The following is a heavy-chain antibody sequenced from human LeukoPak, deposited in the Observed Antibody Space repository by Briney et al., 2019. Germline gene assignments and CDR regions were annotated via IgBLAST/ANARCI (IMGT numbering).Heavy chain of an antibody. D-gene: IGHD3-10*01. V-gene: IGHV4-59*01. CDR1: GGSISSYY. Sequence: SETLSLTCTVSGGSISSYYWSWIRQPPGKGLEWIGYIYYSGSTNYNPSLKSRVTISVDTSKNQFSLKLSSVTAADTAVYYCARAVPWFGEFDAFDIWGQGTMVTVSS. CDR2: IYYSGST. J-gene: IGHJ3*02. CDR3: ARAVPWFGEFDAFDI.